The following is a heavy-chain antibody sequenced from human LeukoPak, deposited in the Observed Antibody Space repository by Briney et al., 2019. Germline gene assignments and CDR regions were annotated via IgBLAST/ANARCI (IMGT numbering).Heavy chain of an antibody. Sequence: SETLSLTCTVSGDSISSGSYYWGWIRQPPGKGLEWIGSIYYSGSTYYNPSLKSRVTISVDTSKNQFSLKLSSVTAADTAVYYCARESAVFRGEIPLDYWGQGTLVTVSS. D-gene: IGHD3-10*01. J-gene: IGHJ4*02. CDR1: GDSISSGSYY. CDR3: ARESAVFRGEIPLDY. V-gene: IGHV4-39*07. CDR2: IYYSGST.